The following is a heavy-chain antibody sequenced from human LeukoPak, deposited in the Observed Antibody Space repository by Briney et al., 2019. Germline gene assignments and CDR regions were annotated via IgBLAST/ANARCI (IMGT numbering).Heavy chain of an antibody. CDR1: GGSISSSSYY. Sequence: SETLSLTCTVSGGSISSSSYYRGWIRQPPGKGLEWIGSIYYSGSTYYNPSLKSRVAISVDTSKNQFSLKLSSVTAADTAVYYCANTYLTYYYDSSGPPVAFDIWGQGTMVTVSS. J-gene: IGHJ3*02. D-gene: IGHD3-22*01. V-gene: IGHV4-39*07. CDR3: ANTYLTYYYDSSGPPVAFDI. CDR2: IYYSGST.